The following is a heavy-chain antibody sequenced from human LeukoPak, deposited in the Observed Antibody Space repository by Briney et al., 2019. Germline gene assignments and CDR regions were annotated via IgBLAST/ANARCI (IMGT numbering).Heavy chain of an antibody. CDR1: GGTFSSYA. CDR3: ARSLYYYDSSGYYEGYYFDY. V-gene: IGHV1-69*05. Sequence: SVKVSCKASGGTFSSYAISWVRHAPGQGLEWMGGIIPIFGTANYAQKFQGRVTITTDESTSTAYLELSSLRSEDTAVYYCARSLYYYDSSGYYEGYYFDYWGQGTLVTVS. J-gene: IGHJ4*02. CDR2: IIPIFGTA. D-gene: IGHD3-22*01.